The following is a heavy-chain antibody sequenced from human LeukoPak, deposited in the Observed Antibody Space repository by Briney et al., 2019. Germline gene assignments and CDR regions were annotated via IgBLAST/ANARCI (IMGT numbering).Heavy chain of an antibody. CDR3: AKSICSSTSCYEGSYFDY. V-gene: IGHV3-23*01. D-gene: IGHD2-2*01. CDR2: IRGSGGST. J-gene: IGHJ4*02. Sequence: PGGSLRLSCAASGFTFSSYAMHWVRQAPGKGLEWVSGIRGSGGSTYYADSVKGRFTISRDNSKNTPYLQMNSLTAEDTAVYYCAKSICSSTSCYEGSYFDYWGQGTLVTVSS. CDR1: GFTFSSYA.